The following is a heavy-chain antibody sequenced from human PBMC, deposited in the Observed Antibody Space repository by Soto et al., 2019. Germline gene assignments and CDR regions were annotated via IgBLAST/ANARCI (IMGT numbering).Heavy chain of an antibody. CDR1: GFTFSNYN. CDR2: ITDSSDTV. CDR3: ARDFGHGYYLDY. D-gene: IGHD3-3*01. J-gene: IGHJ4*02. V-gene: IGHV3-48*02. Sequence: GGSLRLSCAASGFTFSNYNMNWVRQAPGNGLEWVSYITDSSDTVHYADSVRGRFTISRDNAESSLYLQMNSLRDEDTAVYFCARDFGHGYYLDYWGRGTLVTVSS.